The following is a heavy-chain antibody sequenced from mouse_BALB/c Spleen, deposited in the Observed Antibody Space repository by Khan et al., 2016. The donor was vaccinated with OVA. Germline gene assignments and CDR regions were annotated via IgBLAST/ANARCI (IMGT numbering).Heavy chain of an antibody. V-gene: IGHV1-77*01. CDR2: IYAGSDNT. Sequence: QVRLQQSGVELARPGASVKLSCKASGYIFTDYNINWMRQRTGQGLEWIGEIYAGSDNTYYNERFKGKATLTVDKSSSTAYMHLSSLTSEDSAVYFCTREWAAWFPYWGQGTLVTVSA. CDR1: GYIFTDYN. J-gene: IGHJ3*01. CDR3: TREWAAWFPY.